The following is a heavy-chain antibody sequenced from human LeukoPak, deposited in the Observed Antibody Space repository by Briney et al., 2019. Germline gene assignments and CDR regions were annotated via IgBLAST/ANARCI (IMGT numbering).Heavy chain of an antibody. D-gene: IGHD6-19*01. J-gene: IGHJ4*02. Sequence: SETLSLTCTVSGGSISSYYWSWIRQPPGKGLEWIGYIYYSGSTNYNPSLKSRVTISVDTSKNQFSLKLSSVTAADTAVYYGASGIAVAGTRGDDWGQGTLVTVSS. V-gene: IGHV4-59*01. CDR2: IYYSGST. CDR3: ASGIAVAGTRGDD. CDR1: GGSISSYY.